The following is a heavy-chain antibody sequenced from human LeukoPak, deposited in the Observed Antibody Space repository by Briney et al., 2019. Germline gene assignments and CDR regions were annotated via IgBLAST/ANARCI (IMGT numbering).Heavy chain of an antibody. V-gene: IGHV3-21*01. CDR2: ISSSSTYI. J-gene: IGHJ4*02. CDR3: ARDRARWYAIDY. CDR1: EFTFSTYD. Sequence: GGSLRLSCVASEFTFSTYDMNWVRQAPGKGLEWVSSISSSSTYIYYADSVKGRFTISRDNAKNSVYLQMNSLRAEDTAVYYCARDRARWYAIDYWGQGTLVTVPS. D-gene: IGHD6-13*01.